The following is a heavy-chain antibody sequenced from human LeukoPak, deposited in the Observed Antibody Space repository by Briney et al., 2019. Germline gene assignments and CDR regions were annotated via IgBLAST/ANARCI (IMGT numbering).Heavy chain of an antibody. Sequence: GGSLRLSCAASGFTFSSYSMNWVRQAPGKGLEWVSAISGSGGSTYYADSVKGRFTISRDNSKNTLYLQMNSLRAEDTAVYYCAKSVGYSSGWYEFYYYYYGMDVWGQGTTVTVSS. CDR2: ISGSGGST. CDR1: GFTFSSYS. J-gene: IGHJ6*02. CDR3: AKSVGYSSGWYEFYYYYYGMDV. D-gene: IGHD6-19*01. V-gene: IGHV3-23*01.